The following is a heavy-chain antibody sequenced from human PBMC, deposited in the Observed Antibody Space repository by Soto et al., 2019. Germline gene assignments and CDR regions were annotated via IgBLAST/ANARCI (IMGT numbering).Heavy chain of an antibody. D-gene: IGHD6-19*01. V-gene: IGHV1-3*01. J-gene: IGHJ5*01. CDR1: GFTFTSYS. CDR3: AREQYSSDWYDF. CDR2: INGGTGDT. Sequence: ASVKVSCKTSGFTFTSYSIHWVRQAPGQRLEWMGWINGGTGDTKYSQKLQGSVTITTNTPASTAYMELSSLTSEDTAVYYCAREQYSSDWYDFWGQGTLVTVSS.